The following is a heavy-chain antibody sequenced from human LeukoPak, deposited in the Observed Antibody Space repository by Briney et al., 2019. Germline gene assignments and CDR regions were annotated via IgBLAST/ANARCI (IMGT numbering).Heavy chain of an antibody. Sequence: GGSLRLSCAASGFTFSSYAMHWVRQAPGKGLEWVAVISYDGSNKYYADSVKGRFTISRDNSKNTLYLQMNSLRAEDTAVYYCAKDSDHTAFDYWGQGTLVTVSS. J-gene: IGHJ4*02. CDR1: GFTFSSYA. CDR3: AKDSDHTAFDY. CDR2: ISYDGSNK. D-gene: IGHD5-18*01. V-gene: IGHV3-30*04.